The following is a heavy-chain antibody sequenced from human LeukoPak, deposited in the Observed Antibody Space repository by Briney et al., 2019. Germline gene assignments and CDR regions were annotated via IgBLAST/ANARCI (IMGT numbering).Heavy chain of an antibody. CDR3: ATNLEYCSGGSCYSTPFDC. CDR2: IRYDGNNI. CDR1: GFTISTYG. Sequence: GGSQRLYCAASGFTISTYGMHWVRQAPGKGLEWVAFIRYDGNNIRYADSVKGRFTISRDNSRDTLYLQMISLRAEDTAVYYCATNLEYCSGGSCYSTPFDCWGQGTLVTVSS. J-gene: IGHJ4*02. D-gene: IGHD2-15*01. V-gene: IGHV3-30*02.